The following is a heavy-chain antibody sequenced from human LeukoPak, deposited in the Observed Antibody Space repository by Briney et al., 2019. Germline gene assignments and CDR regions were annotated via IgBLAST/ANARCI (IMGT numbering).Heavy chain of an antibody. Sequence: KPSETLSLTCAVYGGSFSGYYWSWIRQPPGKGLEWIGEINHSGSTNYNPSLKGRVTISVDTSKNQFSLKLSSVTAADTAVYYCARVGRRYCSSTSCYPGWFDPWGQGTLVTVSS. CDR3: ARVGRRYCSSTSCYPGWFDP. D-gene: IGHD2-2*01. CDR2: INHSGST. J-gene: IGHJ5*02. V-gene: IGHV4-34*01. CDR1: GGSFSGYY.